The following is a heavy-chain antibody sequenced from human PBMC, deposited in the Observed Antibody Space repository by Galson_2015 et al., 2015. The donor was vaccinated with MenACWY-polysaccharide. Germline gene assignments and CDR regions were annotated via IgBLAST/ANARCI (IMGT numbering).Heavy chain of an antibody. V-gene: IGHV3-30*18. CDR2: ISYDGNDQ. CDR3: AKDWWFGEKNS. Sequence: SLRLSCAGSGFTFSIGMHWVRQAPGKGLEWLAVISYDGNDQYYADFVRGRFTISRDNSKKTLYLQMNSLTTEDTAVYYCAKDWWFGEKNSWGQGTLVTVSS. J-gene: IGHJ4*02. D-gene: IGHD2-15*01. CDR1: GFTFSIG.